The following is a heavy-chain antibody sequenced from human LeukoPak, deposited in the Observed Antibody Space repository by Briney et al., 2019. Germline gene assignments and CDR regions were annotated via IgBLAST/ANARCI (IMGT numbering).Heavy chain of an antibody. CDR1: GFTFGESA. CDR3: TGYHWKY. J-gene: IGHJ4*02. Sequence: GGSLRLSCTTSGFTFGESAMSWFRQAPGKGLEWVGFIRSKAYGGTTEYAASVKGRFTISREDSKSIAYLQMNSLKAEDTAVYYCTGYHWKYWGQGTLVTFSS. D-gene: IGHD1-20*01. CDR2: IRSKAYGGTT. V-gene: IGHV3-49*03.